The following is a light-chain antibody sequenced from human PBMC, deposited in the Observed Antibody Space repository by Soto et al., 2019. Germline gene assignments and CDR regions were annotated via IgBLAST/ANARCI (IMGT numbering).Light chain of an antibody. CDR2: GVT. V-gene: IGLV2-14*01. J-gene: IGLJ1*01. CDR3: SSFTTTYFYV. CDR1: GGDIGAYNY. Sequence: QSALTQPASVSGSLGQSITLSCTGSGGDIGAYNYVSWYQQHPGKAPKLIIYGVTHRPSGVSSRFSASKSAYTASLTISAXQAEDEADYYCSSFTTTYFYVFGPGTQLTVL.